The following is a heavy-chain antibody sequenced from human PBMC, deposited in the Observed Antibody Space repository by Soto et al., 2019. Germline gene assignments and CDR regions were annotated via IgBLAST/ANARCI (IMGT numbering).Heavy chain of an antibody. V-gene: IGHV4-34*01. J-gene: IGHJ5*02. Sequence: XATLSLPCAVYGGSFSGYYWSWIRQPPGKGLEWIGEINHSGSTNYNPSLKSRVTISVDTSKNQFSLKLSSVTAADTAVYYCARELRYCSSTSSYRGLNWFDPCGQRTLVTVSS. CDR3: ARELRYCSSTSSYRGLNWFDP. D-gene: IGHD2-2*01. CDR2: INHSGST. CDR1: GGSFSGYY.